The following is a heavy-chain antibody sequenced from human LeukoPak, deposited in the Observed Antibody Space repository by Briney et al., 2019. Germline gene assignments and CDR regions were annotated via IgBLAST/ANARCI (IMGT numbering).Heavy chain of an antibody. CDR2: IYYSGTT. CDR1: GGSISSGDYY. Sequence: PSETLSLTCTVSGGSISSGDYYWSWIRQPPGKGLEWIGYIYYSGTTCYNPSLKSRVTVSVDTSKNQFSLKLSSVTAADTAVYYRATAGIGDLVVDYWGQGTLVTVSS. J-gene: IGHJ4*02. D-gene: IGHD3-10*01. CDR3: ATAGIGDLVVDY. V-gene: IGHV4-30-4*01.